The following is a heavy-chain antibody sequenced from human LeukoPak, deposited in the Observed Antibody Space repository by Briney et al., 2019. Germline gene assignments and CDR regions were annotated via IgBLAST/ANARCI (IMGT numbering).Heavy chain of an antibody. Sequence: SETLSLTCTDSGGSINSYYWSWIRKPAGQGLEWIGRISVTDGTSYDPSLKSRVTMSIDTSKNQFSLKLNSVTAADTAVYYCARIRRDGSDWYADDSWGQGILVTVSS. D-gene: IGHD6-19*01. CDR3: ARIRRDGSDWYADDS. V-gene: IGHV4-4*07. CDR1: GGSINSYY. CDR2: ISVTDGT. J-gene: IGHJ4*02.